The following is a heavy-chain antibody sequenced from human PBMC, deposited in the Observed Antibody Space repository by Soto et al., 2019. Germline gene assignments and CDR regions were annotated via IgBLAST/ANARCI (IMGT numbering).Heavy chain of an antibody. J-gene: IGHJ4*02. CDR2: IYYSGST. CDR3: ARGRQSYGPPSGFDY. CDR1: CGTISNHY. V-gene: IGHV4-59*11. D-gene: IGHD5-18*01. Sequence: CTVACGTISNHYWRWIRQPPGKGLEWIGYIYYSGSTNYNPSLKSRVTIAVDTSKNQFSLKLSSVTAADTAVYYCARGRQSYGPPSGFDYWGQGTLDTVSS.